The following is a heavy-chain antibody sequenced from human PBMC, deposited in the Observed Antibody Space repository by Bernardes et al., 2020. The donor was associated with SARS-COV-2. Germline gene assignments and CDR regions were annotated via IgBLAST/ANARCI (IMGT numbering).Heavy chain of an antibody. Sequence: SEPLSLTCAVYGGSFSGYYWSWIRQPPGKGLEWIEEINHSGSTNYNPSLKSRVTISVDTSKNQFSLKLSSVTAADTAVYYCASGLIKRRRDIVLVVYDSYYYYGMDVWGQGTTVTVSS. CDR1: GGSFSGYY. D-gene: IGHD2-8*02. CDR3: ASGLIKRRRDIVLVVYDSYYYYGMDV. V-gene: IGHV4-34*01. CDR2: INHSGST. J-gene: IGHJ6*02.